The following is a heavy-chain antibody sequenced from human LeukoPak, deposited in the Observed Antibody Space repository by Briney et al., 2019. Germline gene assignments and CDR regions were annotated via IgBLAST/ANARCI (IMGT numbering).Heavy chain of an antibody. Sequence: SETLSLTCAVSGGSISIGGYSWSWIRQPPGKGLEWIGYIYHSGSTYYNPSLKSRVTISVDRSKNQFSLKLSSVTAADTAVYYCARQYSYGLLNWFDPWGQGTLVTVSS. CDR3: ARQYSYGLLNWFDP. CDR2: IYHSGST. D-gene: IGHD5-18*01. CDR1: GGSISIGGYS. V-gene: IGHV4-30-2*01. J-gene: IGHJ5*02.